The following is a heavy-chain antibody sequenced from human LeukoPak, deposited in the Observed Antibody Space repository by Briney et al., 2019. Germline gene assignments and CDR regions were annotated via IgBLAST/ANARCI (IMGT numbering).Heavy chain of an antibody. J-gene: IGHJ4*02. CDR2: IIPILGIA. CDR1: GGTFSSYA. Sequence: SVKFSCKASGGTFSSYAISCVRQAPGQGLEWMGRIIPILGIANYAQKFQGRVTITADKSTSTAYMELSSLRSEDTAVYYCARDAMGEVVTGDYWGQGTLVTVSS. CDR3: ARDAMGEVVTGDY. V-gene: IGHV1-69*04. D-gene: IGHD3-22*01.